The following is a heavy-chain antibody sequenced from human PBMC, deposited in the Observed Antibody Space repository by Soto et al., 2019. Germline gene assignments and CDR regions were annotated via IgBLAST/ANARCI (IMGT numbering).Heavy chain of an antibody. CDR3: ARDREYYDSSGYLDY. Sequence: GWSLRLSCAASGFTFSSYAMHWVRQAPGKGLEWVAFISYDGSNKYYADSVKGRFTISRDNSKNTLYLQMNSLRAEDTAVYYCARDREYYDSSGYLDYWGQGTLVTVSS. CDR1: GFTFSSYA. D-gene: IGHD3-22*01. J-gene: IGHJ4*02. CDR2: ISYDGSNK. V-gene: IGHV3-30-3*01.